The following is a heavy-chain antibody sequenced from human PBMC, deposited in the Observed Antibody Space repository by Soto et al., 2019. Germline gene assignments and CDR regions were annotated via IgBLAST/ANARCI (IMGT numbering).Heavy chain of an antibody. V-gene: IGHV3-30*18. Sequence: HPGGSLRLSCAASGFTFSSYGMHWVRQAPGKGLEWVAVISYDGSNKYYADSVKGRFTISRDNSKNTLYLQMNSLRAEDTAVYHCAKNGMDVWGQGTTVTVSS. CDR3: AKNGMDV. J-gene: IGHJ6*02. CDR1: GFTFSSYG. CDR2: ISYDGSNK.